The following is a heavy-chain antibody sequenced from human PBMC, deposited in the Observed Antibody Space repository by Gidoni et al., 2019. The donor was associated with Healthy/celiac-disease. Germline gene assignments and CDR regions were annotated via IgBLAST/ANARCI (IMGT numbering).Heavy chain of an antibody. CDR1: GGSFSGYY. D-gene: IGHD6-19*01. J-gene: IGHJ6*02. V-gene: IGHV4-34*01. CDR3: ARGPGYSSDYYLRYYYGLDV. Sequence: QVQLQQWGAGLLKPSETLSLTCAVYGGSFSGYYWTWIRQPPGKGLEWIGEIYHSGSTNYNPSLKSRVTISVDTSKNQFSLKLSSVTAADTAVYYCARGPGYSSDYYLRYYYGLDVWGQGTTVTVSS. CDR2: IYHSGST.